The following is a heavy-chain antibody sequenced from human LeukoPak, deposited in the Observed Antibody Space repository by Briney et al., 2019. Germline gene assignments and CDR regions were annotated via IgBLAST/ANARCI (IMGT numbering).Heavy chain of an antibody. D-gene: IGHD3-22*01. V-gene: IGHV3-33*01. J-gene: IGHJ4*02. CDR3: ARDRSYYDSSGYYYFDY. CDR1: GFTFSSYG. CDR2: IWYDGSNK. Sequence: GGSLRPSCAASGFTFSSYGMHWVRQAPGKGLEWVAVIWYDGSNKYYADSVKGRFTISRDNSKNTLYLQMNSLRAEDTAVYYCARDRSYYDSSGYYYFDYWGQGTLVTVSS.